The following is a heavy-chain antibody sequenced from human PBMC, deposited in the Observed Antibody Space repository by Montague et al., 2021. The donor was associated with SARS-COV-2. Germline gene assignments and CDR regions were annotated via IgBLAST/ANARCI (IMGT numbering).Heavy chain of an antibody. CDR1: GDSISTDNW. D-gene: IGHD2-21*02. V-gene: IGHV4-4*02. Sequence: SETLSLTCVVSGDSISTDNWWTWVRLPPGKGLEWDGEIYHTGSTKYKPSLKSRVSMSVDKSWNQFSLRLTSVTAADTAVYYCARFAYRLLFIASYYGMDVWGQGTTVTVSS. J-gene: IGHJ6*02. CDR2: IYHTGST. CDR3: ARFAYRLLFIASYYGMDV.